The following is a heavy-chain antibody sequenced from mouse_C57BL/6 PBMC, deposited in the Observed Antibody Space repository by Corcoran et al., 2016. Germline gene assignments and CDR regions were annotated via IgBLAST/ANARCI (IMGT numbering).Heavy chain of an antibody. D-gene: IGHD2-4*01. CDR2: INTYSGVP. Sequence: QIQLVQSGPELKKPGETVKISCKASGYTFTTYGMSWVKQAPGKGLKWMGWINTYSGVPTYADDFKGRFAFSLETSASTAYLQINNLKNEDTATYFCARSHYDYAACWGQGTLVTVSA. CDR1: GYTFTTYG. J-gene: IGHJ3*01. V-gene: IGHV9-3*01. CDR3: ARSHYDYAAC.